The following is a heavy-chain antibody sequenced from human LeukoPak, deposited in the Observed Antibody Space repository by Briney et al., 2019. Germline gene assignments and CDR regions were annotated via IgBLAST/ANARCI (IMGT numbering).Heavy chain of an antibody. CDR3: ASLNCSSTSCLGMDV. D-gene: IGHD2-2*01. Sequence: GGSLRLSCAASGFTFSSYEMNWVRQAPGKGLEWVSYISSSGSTIYYADSVKGRLTISRDNAKNSLYLQMNSLRAEDTAVYYCASLNCSSTSCLGMDVWGKGTTVTVSS. CDR1: GFTFSSYE. J-gene: IGHJ6*04. CDR2: ISSSGSTI. V-gene: IGHV3-48*03.